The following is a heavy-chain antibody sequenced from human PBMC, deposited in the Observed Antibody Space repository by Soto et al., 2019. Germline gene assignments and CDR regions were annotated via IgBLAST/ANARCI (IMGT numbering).Heavy chain of an antibody. D-gene: IGHD3-10*01. J-gene: IGHJ4*02. Sequence: QVQLVQSGAVVKRPGSSVKVSRKASGGTFATSTVNWVRQAPGQGLQWMGRIIPILGITNYAQKFQGRVTITADKSTNTAYMELRSLKSEDTAFYYCAKEEGDAFGKLAADSWGQGTLVTVSS. V-gene: IGHV1-69*02. CDR2: IIPILGIT. CDR1: GGTFATST. CDR3: AKEEGDAFGKLAADS.